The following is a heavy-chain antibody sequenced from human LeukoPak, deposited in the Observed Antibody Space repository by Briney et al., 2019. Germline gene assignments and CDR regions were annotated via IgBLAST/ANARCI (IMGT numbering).Heavy chain of an antibody. CDR1: GYTFTSYY. Sequence: ASVKVSCKASGYTFTSYYMHWVRQAPGQGLEWMGIINPSGGSTSYAQKFQGRVTMTRDTSTSTVYMELSSLRSEDTAVYYCARDSPYYDFWSGYYTRTAGDYWGQGTLVTVSS. D-gene: IGHD3-3*01. CDR3: ARDSPYYDFWSGYYTRTAGDY. J-gene: IGHJ4*02. CDR2: INPSGGST. V-gene: IGHV1-46*01.